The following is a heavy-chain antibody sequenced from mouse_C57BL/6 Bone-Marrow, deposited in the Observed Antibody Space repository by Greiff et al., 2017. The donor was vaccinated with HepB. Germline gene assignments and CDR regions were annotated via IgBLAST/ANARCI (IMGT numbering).Heavy chain of an antibody. Sequence: LQESGPGLVAPSQSLSITCTVSGFSLTSYGVHWVRQPPGKGLEWLVVIWSDGSTTYNSALKSRLSISKDNSKSQVFLKMNSLQTDDTAMYYCARQGYYGSRAWFAYWGQGTLVTVSA. CDR3: ARQGYYGSRAWFAY. V-gene: IGHV2-6-1*01. D-gene: IGHD1-1*01. CDR2: IWSDGST. J-gene: IGHJ3*01. CDR1: GFSLTSYG.